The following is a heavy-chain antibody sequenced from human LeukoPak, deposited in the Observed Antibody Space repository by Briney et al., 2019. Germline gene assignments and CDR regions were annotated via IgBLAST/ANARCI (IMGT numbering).Heavy chain of an antibody. CDR1: GYTFTSYD. V-gene: IGHV1-8*01. Sequence: ASVKVSCKASGYTFTSYDINWVRQATGQGLEWMGWMNPNSGNTGYAQKFQGRVTMTRNTSISTAYMELSSLRSEDTAVYYCARGGDWDYYGPGSYNYWGQGTLVTVSS. CDR3: ARGGDWDYYGPGSYNY. CDR2: MNPNSGNT. D-gene: IGHD3-10*01. J-gene: IGHJ4*02.